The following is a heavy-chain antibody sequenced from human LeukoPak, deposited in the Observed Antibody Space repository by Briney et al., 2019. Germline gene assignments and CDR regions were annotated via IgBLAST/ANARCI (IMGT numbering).Heavy chain of an antibody. J-gene: IGHJ4*02. Sequence: GGSLRLSCAASGFTFSSYAMSWVRQAPGKGLEWVSAISGSGGSTYYADSVKGRFTISRDNPKNTLYLQMNSLRAEDTAVYYCAKDAPVNIVVVPAANSWGQGTLVTVSS. D-gene: IGHD2-2*01. V-gene: IGHV3-23*01. CDR3: AKDAPVNIVVVPAANS. CDR1: GFTFSSYA. CDR2: ISGSGGST.